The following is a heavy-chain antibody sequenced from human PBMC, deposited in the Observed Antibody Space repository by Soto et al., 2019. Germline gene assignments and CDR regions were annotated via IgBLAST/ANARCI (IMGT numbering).Heavy chain of an antibody. CDR2: IVPIVDTS. D-gene: IGHD5-12*01. Sequence: QVQLVQSGAEVRQPASSVKVSCKTSGGTFSSYAISWVPQAPGQGLEWMGGIVPIVDTSTYAQKFQGRVTITAYESTSTAYMELSSLRSDDTAIYYCVRVVAIPGYPDNWGQGTLVTVSS. CDR1: GGTFSSYA. V-gene: IGHV1-69*12. CDR3: VRVVAIPGYPDN. J-gene: IGHJ4*02.